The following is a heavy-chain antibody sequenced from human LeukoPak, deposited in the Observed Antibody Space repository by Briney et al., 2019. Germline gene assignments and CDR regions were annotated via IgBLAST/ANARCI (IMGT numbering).Heavy chain of an antibody. J-gene: IGHJ4*02. CDR2: IWYDGSNK. V-gene: IGHV3-33*08. D-gene: IGHD5-18*01. CDR1: GFTFSSHA. Sequence: GGSLRLSCAASGFTFSSHAMHWVRQAPGKGLEWVAVIWYDGSNKYYADSVKGRFTISRDNSKNTLYLQMNSLRAEDTAVYYCARDQGQLWFYYFDYWGQGTLVTVSS. CDR3: ARDQGQLWFYYFDY.